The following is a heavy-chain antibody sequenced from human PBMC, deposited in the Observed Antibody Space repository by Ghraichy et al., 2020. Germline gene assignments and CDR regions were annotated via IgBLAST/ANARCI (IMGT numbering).Heavy chain of an antibody. V-gene: IGHV3-23*01. CDR3: AKGLYVPTGDRGDAFDI. CDR1: GFTFSSYA. Sequence: GGSLRLSCAASGFTFSSYAMSWVRQAPGKGLEWVSAISGSGGSTYYADSVKGRFTISRDNSKNTLYLQMNSLRAEDTAVYYCAKGLYVPTGDRGDAFDIWGQGTMVTVSS. CDR2: ISGSGGST. J-gene: IGHJ3*02. D-gene: IGHD7-27*01.